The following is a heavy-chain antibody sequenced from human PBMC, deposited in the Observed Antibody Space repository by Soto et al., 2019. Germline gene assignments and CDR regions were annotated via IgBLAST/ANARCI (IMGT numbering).Heavy chain of an antibody. CDR3: AKDLSLLGATVSNFDY. D-gene: IGHD1-26*01. J-gene: IGHJ4*02. CDR2: ISGSGGST. CDR1: GFTFSSYA. Sequence: PGGSLRLSCAASGFTFSSYAMSWVRQAPGKGLEWVSAISGSGGSTYYADSVKGRFTISRDNSKNTLYLQMNSLRAEDTAVYYCAKDLSLLGATVSNFDYWGQGTLVTVS. V-gene: IGHV3-23*01.